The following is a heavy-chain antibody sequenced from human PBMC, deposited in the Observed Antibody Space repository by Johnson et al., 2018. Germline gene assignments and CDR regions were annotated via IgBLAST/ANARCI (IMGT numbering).Heavy chain of an antibody. Sequence: QVQLQESGPGLVKPMEPLSLGCTVSGGSLSRNSWTWIRQPPGKGLEWIGNVFYNGDTNFNPSLRSRVTISIDPSKNQFSLKLTSMVAADTAVYYCARGLRGIMGGFYYYYMDVWGEGTTVTVSS. CDR3: ARGLRGIMGGFYYYYMDV. CDR1: GGSLSRNS. J-gene: IGHJ6*03. V-gene: IGHV4-59*01. CDR2: VFYNGDT. D-gene: IGHD3-10*01.